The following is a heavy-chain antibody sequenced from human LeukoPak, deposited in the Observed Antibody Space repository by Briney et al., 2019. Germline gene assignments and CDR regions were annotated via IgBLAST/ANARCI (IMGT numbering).Heavy chain of an antibody. CDR2: ISGSGGGT. CDR1: GFTFSSYA. CDR3: VKAAYSSGWFGDY. D-gene: IGHD6-19*01. Sequence: GGSLRLSCAASGFTFSSYAMSWVRQAPEKGLEWVSTISGSGGGTYYADSVKGRFTISRDDSKNTLYLQMSSLRPDDTAVYYCVKAAYSSGWFGDYWGQGTLVTVSP. J-gene: IGHJ4*02. V-gene: IGHV3-23*01.